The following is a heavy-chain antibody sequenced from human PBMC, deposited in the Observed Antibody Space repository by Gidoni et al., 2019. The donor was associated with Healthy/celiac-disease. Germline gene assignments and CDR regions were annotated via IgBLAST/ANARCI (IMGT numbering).Heavy chain of an antibody. CDR2: ISSSSSYT. Sequence: QVQVVESGGGLVKPGGSLSLYWAASGLPFSDYYMIWIRQAPGEGLEWVSYISSSSSYTNDADSVKGRFTISRDNAKNSLYLQMNSLRAEDTAVYYCARSSGGPSYFDYWGQGTLVTVSS. D-gene: IGHD3-10*01. CDR3: ARSSGGPSYFDY. CDR1: GLPFSDYY. V-gene: IGHV3-11*06. J-gene: IGHJ4*02.